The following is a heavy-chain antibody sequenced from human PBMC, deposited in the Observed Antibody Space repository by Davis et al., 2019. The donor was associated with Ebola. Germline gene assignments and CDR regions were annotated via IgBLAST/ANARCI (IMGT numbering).Heavy chain of an antibody. D-gene: IGHD3-3*01. Sequence: PGGSLRLSCAASGFTFSSYAMSWVRQAPGKGLEWISTITDNSGTFYADSVRGRFSVSRDNSKNTLHLQMNSLRAEDTAVYYCAKRRFIDGGGFDYWGQGTLVTVSS. CDR3: AKRRFIDGGGFDY. CDR1: GFTFSSYA. CDR2: ITDNSGT. J-gene: IGHJ4*02. V-gene: IGHV3-23*01.